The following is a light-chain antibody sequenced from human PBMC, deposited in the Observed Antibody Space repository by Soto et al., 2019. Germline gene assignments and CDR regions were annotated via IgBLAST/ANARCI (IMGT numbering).Light chain of an antibody. CDR3: TSYRRGPLYV. J-gene: IGLJ1*01. CDR1: RADVSSSNF. V-gene: IGLV2-14*03. Sequence: QSVLTQPASVSGSPGQSITISCTGIRADVSSSNFVSWYQHRPGKAPSLILYDVSHRPSGVSNRFSGSKAGDTASLTISGLQLEDEADYYCTSYRRGPLYVFGTGTKVTV. CDR2: DVS.